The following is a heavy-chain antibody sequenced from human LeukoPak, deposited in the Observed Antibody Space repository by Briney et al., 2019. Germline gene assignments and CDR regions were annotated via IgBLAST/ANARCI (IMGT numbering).Heavy chain of an antibody. Sequence: GSLRLSCAASGFTFTSYGIHWVRQAPGKGLEWVAFIRYDGSKKYYADSVKGRFTISRDNSKNTLYLQMNSLRAEDTAVYYCAKGSKEVLFTRDHHMDVWGKGTTVT. CDR1: GFTFTSYG. CDR3: AKGSKEVLFTRDHHMDV. V-gene: IGHV3-30*02. CDR2: IRYDGSKK. J-gene: IGHJ6*03. D-gene: IGHD3-3*01.